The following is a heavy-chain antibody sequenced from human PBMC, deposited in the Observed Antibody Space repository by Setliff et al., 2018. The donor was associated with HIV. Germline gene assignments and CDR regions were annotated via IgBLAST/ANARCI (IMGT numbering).Heavy chain of an antibody. J-gene: IGHJ6*03. Sequence: PSETLSLTCTVSGGSISSGIYYWSWIRQPAGKGLEWIGRIYTSGSTNYNPSLKSRVTISVDTSKNQFSLKLRSVTAADTAVYYCARETYYYDNPQYYYYYMDVWGKGTTVTVSS. CDR3: ARETYYYDNPQYYYYYMDV. V-gene: IGHV4-61*02. CDR2: IYTSGST. CDR1: GGSISSGIYY. D-gene: IGHD3-22*01.